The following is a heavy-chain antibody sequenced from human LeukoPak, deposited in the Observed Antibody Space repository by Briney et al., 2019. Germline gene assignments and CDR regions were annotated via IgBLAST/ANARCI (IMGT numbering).Heavy chain of an antibody. Sequence: SETLSLTCTVSSGSISSSNYYWGWIRQPPGKGLEWIGTVDYSGSTYYNPSLKSRVTISVDTSKNQFSLKLSSVTAADTAIYYCARGRYRFDPWGQGTLVTVSS. V-gene: IGHV4-39*07. CDR1: SGSISSSNYY. CDR3: ARGRYRFDP. J-gene: IGHJ5*02. D-gene: IGHD5-18*01. CDR2: VDYSGST.